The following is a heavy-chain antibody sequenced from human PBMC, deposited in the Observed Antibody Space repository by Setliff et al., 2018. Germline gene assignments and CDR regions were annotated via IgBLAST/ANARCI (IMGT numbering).Heavy chain of an antibody. Sequence: SETLSLTCTVSGGSISSSSYYWGWIRQPPGRGLEWIGSIYYSGSTYYNPSLKSRVTISVDTSKNQFSLKLSSVTAADTAVYYCAMTGDRGYSGYERWGQGTLVTVSS. CDR1: GGSISSSSYY. D-gene: IGHD5-12*01. V-gene: IGHV4-39*01. CDR3: AMTGDRGYSGYER. J-gene: IGHJ4*02. CDR2: IYYSGST.